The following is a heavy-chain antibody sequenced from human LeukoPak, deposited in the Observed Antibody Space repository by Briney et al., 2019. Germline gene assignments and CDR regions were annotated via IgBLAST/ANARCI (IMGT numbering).Heavy chain of an antibody. V-gene: IGHV3-23*01. D-gene: IGHD5-18*01. CDR2: ISGSGGST. J-gene: IGHJ4*02. CDR1: GFTFSSYA. CDR3: ASAIRLWPSSYFDY. Sequence: LSGGSLRLSCAASGFTFSSYAMSWVRQAPGKGLEWVSAISGSGGSTYYADSVKGRFTISRDNSKNTLYLQMNSLRAEDTAVYYCASAIRLWPSSYFDYWGQGTLVTVSS.